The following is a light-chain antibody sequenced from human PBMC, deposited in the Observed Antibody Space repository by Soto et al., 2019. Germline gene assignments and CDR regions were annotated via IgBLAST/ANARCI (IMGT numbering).Light chain of an antibody. CDR1: QSVSSSY. J-gene: IGKJ5*01. CDR3: QQYGSSPYT. CDR2: GAS. Sequence: EIVLTQSPGTLSLSPGERATLSCRASQSVSSSYLAWYQQKPGQAPRLLIYGASSRATGIPDRFSVSGSGTDFTLTISRLEPEDFAVYYCQQYGSSPYTFGLGTRLEIK. V-gene: IGKV3-20*01.